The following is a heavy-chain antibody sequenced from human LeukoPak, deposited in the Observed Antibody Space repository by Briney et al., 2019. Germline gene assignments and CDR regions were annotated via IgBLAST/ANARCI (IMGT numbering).Heavy chain of an antibody. CDR3: VKVPWFGELFPLDY. J-gene: IGHJ4*02. Sequence: PGGSLRLSCAASGFTFSGYGMHWLRQAPGKGLEWVAVISYDGSNKYYADSVKGRFTISRDNSKNTLYLQMNSLRAEDTAVYYCVKVPWFGELFPLDYWGQGTLVTVSS. CDR2: ISYDGSNK. CDR1: GFTFSGYG. V-gene: IGHV3-30*18. D-gene: IGHD3-10*01.